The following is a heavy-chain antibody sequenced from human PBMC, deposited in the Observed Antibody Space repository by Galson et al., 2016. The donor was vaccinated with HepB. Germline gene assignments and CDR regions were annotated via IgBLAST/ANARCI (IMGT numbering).Heavy chain of an antibody. V-gene: IGHV3-48*02. CDR1: GFTFSSYH. D-gene: IGHD2-8*01. J-gene: IGHJ6*02. CDR3: ARVRRYCTDGVCHPGMDV. CDR2: ITSNSDTI. Sequence: SLRLSCAASGFTFSSYHMNWVRQAPGKGLHWVAYITSNSDTIYYADSVKGRFTISRDTAKNSLYLQMNSLRDEDTAVYYCARVRRYCTDGVCHPGMDVWGQGTTVTVSS.